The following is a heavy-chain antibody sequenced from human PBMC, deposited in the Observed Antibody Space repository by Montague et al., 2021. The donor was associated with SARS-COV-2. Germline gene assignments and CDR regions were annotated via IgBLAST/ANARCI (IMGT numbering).Heavy chain of an antibody. CDR2: IYNSGST. Sequence: TLSLTCNVSGGSLSSGGYYWSWIRQHPGKGLEWIGYIYNSGSTYYNPSLKGRLTISLDMSQNQFSLKLSSVTAADTAVYYCARLAMYYHESSGYAWGQGTLVTVSS. CDR3: ARLAMYYHESSGYA. CDR1: GGSLSSGGYY. V-gene: IGHV4-31*03. D-gene: IGHD3-22*01. J-gene: IGHJ5*02.